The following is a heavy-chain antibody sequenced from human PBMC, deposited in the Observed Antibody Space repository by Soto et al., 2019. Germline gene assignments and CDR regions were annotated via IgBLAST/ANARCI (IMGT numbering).Heavy chain of an antibody. D-gene: IGHD3-3*01. CDR2: IWYDGSNK. V-gene: IGHV3-33*06. CDR1: GFTFSSYG. CDR3: AKERYDFWSGYQYYYYYYGMDV. J-gene: IGHJ6*02. Sequence: QVQLVESGGGVVQPGRSLRLSCAASGFTFSSYGMHWVRQAPGKGLEWVAVIWYDGSNKYYADSVKGRFTISRDNSKNTLYLQMNSLRAEDTAVYYCAKERYDFWSGYQYYYYYYGMDVWGRGTLVTVSS.